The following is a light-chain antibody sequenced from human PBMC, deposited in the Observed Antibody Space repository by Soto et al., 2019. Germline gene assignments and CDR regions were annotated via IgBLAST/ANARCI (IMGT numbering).Light chain of an antibody. V-gene: IGKV3-11*01. J-gene: IGKJ1*01. CDR3: QQRSNWPRT. Sequence: ETVMTQSPVTLSVSTGDTATLSSRASQRVSNHFAWYQQKPGQAPRLLIYAASNRATGIPARFSGRGSGTDFTLTISSLEPEDLAVYYCQQRSNWPRTFGQGTKVDIK. CDR1: QRVSNH. CDR2: AAS.